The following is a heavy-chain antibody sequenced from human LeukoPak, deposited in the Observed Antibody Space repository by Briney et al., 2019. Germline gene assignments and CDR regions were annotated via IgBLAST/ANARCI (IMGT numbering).Heavy chain of an antibody. J-gene: IGHJ5*02. CDR1: GFTFSSYW. Sequence: GGSLRLSCAASGFTFSSYWMSWVRQAPGKGLEWVAKIKQDGSEKYYVDSVKGRFTISRDNAKNSLYLQMNSLRAEDTAVYYCARDAASGSSSTWGQGTLVTVSS. CDR3: ARDAASGSSST. D-gene: IGHD1-26*01. V-gene: IGHV3-7*01. CDR2: IKQDGSEK.